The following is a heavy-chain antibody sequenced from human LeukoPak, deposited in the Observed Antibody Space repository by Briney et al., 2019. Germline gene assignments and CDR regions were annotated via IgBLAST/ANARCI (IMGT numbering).Heavy chain of an antibody. J-gene: IGHJ4*02. D-gene: IGHD3-22*01. Sequence: SETLSLTCAVYGGSFSGYYWSWIRQPPGKGLEWIGEINHSGSTNYNPSLKSRVTISVDTSKNQFSLKLSSVTAADTAVYYCAREMRPAARHYYDSSGYSNRYFDYWGQGTLVTVSS. CDR2: INHSGST. CDR1: GGSFSGYY. V-gene: IGHV4-34*09. CDR3: AREMRPAARHYYDSSGYSNRYFDY.